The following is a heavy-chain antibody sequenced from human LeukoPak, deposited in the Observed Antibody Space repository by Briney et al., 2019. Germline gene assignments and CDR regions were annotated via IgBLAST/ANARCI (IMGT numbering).Heavy chain of an antibody. Sequence: PSETLSLTCTVSGGSISSSSYYWGWIRQPPGKGLEWIGSIYYSGSTYYNPSLKSRVTISVDTSKNQFSLKLSSVTAADTAVYHCARHSSRDGYNYGDYWGQGTLVTVSS. CDR3: ARHSSRDGYNYGDY. J-gene: IGHJ4*02. V-gene: IGHV4-39*01. CDR2: IYYSGST. CDR1: GGSISSSSYY. D-gene: IGHD5-24*01.